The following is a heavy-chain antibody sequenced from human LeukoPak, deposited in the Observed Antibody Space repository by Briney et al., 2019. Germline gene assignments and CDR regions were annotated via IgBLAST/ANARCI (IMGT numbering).Heavy chain of an antibody. Sequence: ASVTVSCKASGYTFTGYYMHWVRQAPGQGLEWMGWINPNSGGTNYAQKFQGRVTMTRDTSISTAYMELSRLRSDDTAVYYCARNGWSSGSYSVWFDPWGQGTLVTVSS. D-gene: IGHD3-10*01. V-gene: IGHV1-2*02. CDR3: ARNGWSSGSYSVWFDP. CDR2: INPNSGGT. J-gene: IGHJ5*02. CDR1: GYTFTGYY.